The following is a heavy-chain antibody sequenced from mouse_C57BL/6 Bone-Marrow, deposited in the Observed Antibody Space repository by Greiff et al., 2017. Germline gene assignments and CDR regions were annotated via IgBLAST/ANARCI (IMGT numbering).Heavy chain of an antibody. V-gene: IGHV1-54*01. Sequence: QVQLQQSGAELVRPGTSVKVSCKASGYAFTNYLIEWVKQRPGQGLEWVGVINPGSGGTNYNEKFKGKATLTADKSSSTAYMQLSSLTSEDSAVYFGARLGTTVDWYFDVWGTGTTVTVSS. CDR2: INPGSGGT. J-gene: IGHJ1*03. D-gene: IGHD1-1*01. CDR3: ARLGTTVDWYFDV. CDR1: GYAFTNYL.